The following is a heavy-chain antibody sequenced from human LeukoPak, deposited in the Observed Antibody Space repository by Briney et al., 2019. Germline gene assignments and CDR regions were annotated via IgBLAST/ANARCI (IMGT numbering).Heavy chain of an antibody. J-gene: IGHJ6*03. CDR2: IWYDGSNK. Sequence: GALRFSCAASGFTFSSYGMHWVRQAPGKGLEWVAVIWYDGSNKYYADSVKGRFTISRDNSKNTLYLQMNSLRAEDTAVYYCAKDRGYDSMLGYMDVWGKGTTVTVSS. D-gene: IGHD3-22*01. V-gene: IGHV3-33*06. CDR3: AKDRGYDSMLGYMDV. CDR1: GFTFSSYG.